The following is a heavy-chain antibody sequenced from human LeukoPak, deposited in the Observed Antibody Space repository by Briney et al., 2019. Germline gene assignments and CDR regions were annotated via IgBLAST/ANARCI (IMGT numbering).Heavy chain of an antibody. J-gene: IGHJ4*02. V-gene: IGHV3-7*04. CDR1: GFTFSSYW. D-gene: IGHD4-17*01. CDR3: ARSYYGEEY. CDR2: IKQDGSEK. Sequence: GGSLRLSCAASGFTFSSYWMSWVRQAPGKGLEWVAIIKQDGSEKYYVGSVKGRFTISRDNAKNSLFLQMDSLRAEDTAVYYCARSYYGEEYWGQGTLVTVSS.